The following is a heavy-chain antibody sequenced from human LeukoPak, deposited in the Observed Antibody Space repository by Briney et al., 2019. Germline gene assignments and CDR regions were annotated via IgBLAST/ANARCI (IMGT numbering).Heavy chain of an antibody. Sequence: PGGSLRLSCAASGFTFSSYAMSWVRQAPGKGLEYVSAISSNGGSTYYADSVKGRFTISRDNSKNTLYLQMSSLRAEDTAVYYCVKLPKSGSYDYWGQGTLVTVSS. V-gene: IGHV3-64D*09. J-gene: IGHJ4*02. CDR2: ISSNGGST. CDR3: VKLPKSGSYDY. D-gene: IGHD1-26*01. CDR1: GFTFSSYA.